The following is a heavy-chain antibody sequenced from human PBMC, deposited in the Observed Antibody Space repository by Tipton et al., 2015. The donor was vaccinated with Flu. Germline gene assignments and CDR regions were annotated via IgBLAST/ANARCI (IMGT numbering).Heavy chain of an antibody. V-gene: IGHV3-66*02. Sequence: SLRLSCAASGFSVSSNYMTWVRQAPGKGLEWVSVTYSGGSTFYADSVKGRFTISRDHSKNTLYLQMNSLRAEDTAVYYCARDRVLFCGADCYPDYYYYYYGLDVWGQGPRVTVSS. CDR3: ARDRVLFCGADCYPDYYYYYYGLDV. CDR1: GFSVSSNY. J-gene: IGHJ6*02. CDR2: TYSGGST. D-gene: IGHD2-21*02.